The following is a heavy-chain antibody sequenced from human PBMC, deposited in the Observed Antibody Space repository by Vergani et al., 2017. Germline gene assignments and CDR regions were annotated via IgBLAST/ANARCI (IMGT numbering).Heavy chain of an antibody. CDR1: GDSVSSNSAA. J-gene: IGHJ4*02. CDR2: TYYRSKWYN. CDR3: ASKWGQRLSN. V-gene: IGHV6-1*01. Sequence: QVQLQQSGPGLVKPSQTLLLTCAISGDSVSSNSAAWNWIRQSPSRGLEWLGRTYYRSKWYNDYAVSVKSPITINPDKTKNQFSLQLNSVTPEDTAVYYCASKWGQRLSNWGQGTLVTVSS. D-gene: IGHD6-25*01.